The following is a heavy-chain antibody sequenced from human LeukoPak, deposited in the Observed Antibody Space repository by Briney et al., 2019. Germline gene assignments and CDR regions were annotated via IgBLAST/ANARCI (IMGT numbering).Heavy chain of an antibody. Sequence: PSQTLSLTCTVSGGSISNAGHYWNWIRQHPEKGLEWIGYIYYSGSTYSNPPLKSRVAISLDTSKNQFSLKLSSVTAADTALYYCAREIAASGTNWFDPWGQGTLVTVSS. J-gene: IGHJ5*02. CDR2: IYYSGST. D-gene: IGHD6-13*01. CDR3: AREIAASGTNWFDP. CDR1: GGSISNAGHY. V-gene: IGHV4-31*03.